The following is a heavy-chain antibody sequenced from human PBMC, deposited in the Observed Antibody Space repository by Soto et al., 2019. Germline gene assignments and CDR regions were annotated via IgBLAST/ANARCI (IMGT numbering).Heavy chain of an antibody. J-gene: IGHJ6*02. CDR3: ARDRSSAGTRYYYGMDV. V-gene: IGHV3-21*01. CDR1: GFTFSSYS. CDR2: ISSSSSYI. Sequence: PGGSLRLSCAASGFTFSSYSMNWVRQAPGKGLEWVSSISSSSSYIYYADSVKGRFTISRDNAKNSLYLQMNSLRAEDTAVYYCARDRSSAGTRYYYGMDVWGQGTTVPVSS. D-gene: IGHD6-13*01.